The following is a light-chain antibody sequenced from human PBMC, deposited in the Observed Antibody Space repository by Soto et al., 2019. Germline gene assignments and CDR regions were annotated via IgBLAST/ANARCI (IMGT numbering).Light chain of an antibody. CDR2: GAS. CDR3: QHYNSYSEA. CDR1: QSVTSS. J-gene: IGKJ1*01. V-gene: IGKV3-15*01. Sequence: EIVMTQSPVTLSVSPGERATLSCRASQSVTSSLAWFQQKPGQAPRLLMYGASIRATGVPARFSGSGSGTEFTLTISSLQSEDFAVYYCQHYNSYSEAFGQGTKVELK.